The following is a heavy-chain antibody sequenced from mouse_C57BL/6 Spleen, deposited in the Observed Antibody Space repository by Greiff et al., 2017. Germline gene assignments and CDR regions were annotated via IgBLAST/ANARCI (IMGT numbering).Heavy chain of an antibody. D-gene: IGHD1-1*01. Sequence: VQLQQPGAELVKPGASVKMSCKASGYTFTSYWITWVKQRPGQGLEWIGDIYPGSGSTNYNEKFKSKATLTVDTSSSTAYMQLSSLTSEDSAVYYCARGDYYYGSSHFDYWGQGTTLTVSS. CDR2: IYPGSGST. CDR3: ARGDYYYGSSHFDY. V-gene: IGHV1-55*01. CDR1: GYTFTSYW. J-gene: IGHJ2*01.